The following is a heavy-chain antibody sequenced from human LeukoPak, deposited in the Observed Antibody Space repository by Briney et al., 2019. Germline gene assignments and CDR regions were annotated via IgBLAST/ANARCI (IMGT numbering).Heavy chain of an antibody. CDR2: ITNSGNSK. J-gene: IGHJ6*02. CDR3: TRDYRGKDV. V-gene: IGHV3-48*04. Sequence: GGSLRLSCAASEFTSSSYSMNWVRQAPGKGLEWVSYITNSGNSKSYADSVKGRFTISRDNARNSVYLQMDSLRAEDTAVYYCTRDYRGKDVWGRGTTVTVSS. CDR1: EFTSSSYS. D-gene: IGHD3-10*01.